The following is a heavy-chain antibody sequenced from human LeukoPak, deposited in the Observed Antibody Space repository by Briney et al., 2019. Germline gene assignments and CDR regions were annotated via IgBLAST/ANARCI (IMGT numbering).Heavy chain of an antibody. CDR1: GFTFSDFA. V-gene: IGHV3-23*01. CDR3: AKDQCGSNCYGHFDY. J-gene: IGHJ4*02. CDR2: ISGAGDTT. D-gene: IGHD2-15*01. Sequence: GGSLRLPCAASGFTFSDFAMSWVRQAPGKGLEWVSGISGAGDTTYYVDSVKGRFTISRDNSKNTLYLQMSSLRAEDTAMYYCAKDQCGSNCYGHFDYWGQGTLVTVSS.